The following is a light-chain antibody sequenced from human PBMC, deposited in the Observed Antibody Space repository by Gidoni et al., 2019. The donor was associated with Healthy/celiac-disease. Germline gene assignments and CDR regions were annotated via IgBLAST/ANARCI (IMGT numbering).Light chain of an antibody. CDR1: SSNIGAGYD. Sequence: QSVLTQPPSVSGAPAHSVTITCTGSSSNIGAGYDVHWYQQLQGTAPKLLIYGNSNRPSGAPDRFSGSKSGTSDSLAITGLQAEDEAEYYCQSYDSSLSGPWVFGGGTKLTVL. CDR2: GNS. V-gene: IGLV1-40*01. CDR3: QSYDSSLSGPWV. J-gene: IGLJ3*02.